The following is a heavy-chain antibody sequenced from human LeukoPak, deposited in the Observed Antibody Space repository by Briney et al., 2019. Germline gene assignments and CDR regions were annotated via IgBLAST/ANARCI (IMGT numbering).Heavy chain of an antibody. CDR2: INHSGSI. CDR3: ARHRTVTIDAFDI. V-gene: IGHV4-39*01. J-gene: IGHJ3*02. Sequence: DPSETLSLTCIVSGASIISPTYYWGWIRQSPGKGLEWIGSINHSGSIYNNPSLRSRLTISVDTSKSQFSLKLSSVTAADTAVYYCARHRTVTIDAFDIWGQGTMVTVSS. D-gene: IGHD4-11*01. CDR1: GASIISPTYY.